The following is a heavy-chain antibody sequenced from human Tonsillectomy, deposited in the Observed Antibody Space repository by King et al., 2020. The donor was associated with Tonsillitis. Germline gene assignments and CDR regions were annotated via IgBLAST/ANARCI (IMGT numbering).Heavy chain of an antibody. D-gene: IGHD7-27*01. J-gene: IGHJ3*02. CDR2: MSFDGSFK. CDR3: AREGGITAERGAFDI. V-gene: IGHV3-30*04. CDR1: GFTFSSYN. Sequence: VQLVESGGGEVQPGRSLRLSCAASGFTFSSYNMHWVRQAAGKGLEWVAVMSFDGSFKYHADSVKGRFTISRDNSKNTLSLQMNSLRTEDTAVYYCAREGGITAERGAFDIWGQGTMVTVSS.